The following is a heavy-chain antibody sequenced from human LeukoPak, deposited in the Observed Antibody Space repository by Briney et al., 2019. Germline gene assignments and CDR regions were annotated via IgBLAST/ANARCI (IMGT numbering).Heavy chain of an antibody. CDR3: ARFLSSSDAFDI. CDR1: GGSFSGYY. Sequence: PSETLSLTCAVYGGSFSGYYWSWIRQPPGKGLEWIGEINHSGSTNYNPSLKSRVTISVDTSKNQFSLKLSSVTAADTAVYYCARFLSSSDAFDIWGQGTMVTVSS. CDR2: INHSGST. V-gene: IGHV4-34*01. D-gene: IGHD6-6*01. J-gene: IGHJ3*02.